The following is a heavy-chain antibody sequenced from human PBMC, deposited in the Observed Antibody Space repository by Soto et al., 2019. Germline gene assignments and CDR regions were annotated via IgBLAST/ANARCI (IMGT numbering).Heavy chain of an antibody. D-gene: IGHD3-10*01. J-gene: IGHJ4*02. CDR3: ARDPSSYGSGYYFDY. CDR2: ISYDGSNK. Sequence: PGGSLRLSCAASGFTFSSYAMHWVRQAPGKGLEWVAVISYDGSNKYYADSVKGRFTISRDNSKNTLYLQMNSLRAEDTAVYYCARDPSSYGSGYYFDYWGQGTLVTVSS. CDR1: GFTFSSYA. V-gene: IGHV3-30-3*01.